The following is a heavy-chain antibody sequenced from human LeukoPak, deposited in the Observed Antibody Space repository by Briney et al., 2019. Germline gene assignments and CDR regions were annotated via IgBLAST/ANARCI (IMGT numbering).Heavy chain of an antibody. V-gene: IGHV4-39*01. CDR2: MYYTGSI. Sequence: PSETLSLTCTVSGGSISSSSYYWGRIRQPPGKGLEWIGSMYYTGSIYYNPSLKSRVTISVDTSKNQFSLKLSSVTAADTAVYYCSYLSNYYFYIDVWGKGTTVTVSS. D-gene: IGHD3-10*01. CDR3: SYLSNYYFYIDV. CDR1: GGSISSSSYY. J-gene: IGHJ6*03.